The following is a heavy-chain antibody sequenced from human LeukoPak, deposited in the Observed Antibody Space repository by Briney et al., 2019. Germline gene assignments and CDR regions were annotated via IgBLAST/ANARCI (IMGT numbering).Heavy chain of an antibody. V-gene: IGHV1-46*01. D-gene: IGHD2-2*01. CDR3: ARDPCSTSCYAFDY. J-gene: IGHJ4*02. CDR2: INPSGGTT. Sequence: GASVKVSCKASGYTFTTYYMHWVRQAPGQGLEWMGIINPSGGTTSCAQKFQGRVTMTRDTSTSTVYMELSSLTSEDTAVYYCARDPCSTSCYAFDYWGQGTLVTVSS. CDR1: GYTFTTYY.